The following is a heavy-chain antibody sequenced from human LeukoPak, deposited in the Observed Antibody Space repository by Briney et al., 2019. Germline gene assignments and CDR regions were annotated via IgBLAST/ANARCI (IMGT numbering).Heavy chain of an antibody. CDR3: ARIDGSGSYRYYMDV. Sequence: SETLSLTCTVSGYSISSGYYWGWIRKPPGKGLEWIGSIYHSGSTYYNPSLKSRVTISVDTSKNQFSLKLSSVTAADTAVYYCARIDGSGSYRYYMDVWGKGTTVTVSS. CDR1: GYSISSGYY. D-gene: IGHD3-10*01. CDR2: IYHSGST. J-gene: IGHJ6*03. V-gene: IGHV4-38-2*02.